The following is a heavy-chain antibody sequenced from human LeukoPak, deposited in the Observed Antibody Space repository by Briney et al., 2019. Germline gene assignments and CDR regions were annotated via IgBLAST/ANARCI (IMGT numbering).Heavy chain of an antibody. CDR1: GFTFSSYA. Sequence: GGSLRLSCAASGFTFSSYAMSWVRQAPGKGLEWVSTISGSGGSTYYADSVKGRFTISRDNSKNTLYLQMNSLRAEDTAIYYCAEDSSSSNYYYGLDVWGQGTTVTVSS. J-gene: IGHJ6*02. D-gene: IGHD6-6*01. V-gene: IGHV3-23*01. CDR2: ISGSGGST. CDR3: AEDSSSSNYYYGLDV.